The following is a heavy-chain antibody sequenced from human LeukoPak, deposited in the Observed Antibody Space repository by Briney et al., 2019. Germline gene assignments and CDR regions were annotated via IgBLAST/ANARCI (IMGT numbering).Heavy chain of an antibody. D-gene: IGHD3-22*01. CDR2: IYYSGST. CDR3: ARGLRIVVAKGGFDP. J-gene: IGHJ5*02. CDR1: GGSISSSSYY. V-gene: IGHV4-39*01. Sequence: SETLSLTCTVSGGSISSSSYYWGWIRQPPGKGLEWIGSIYYSGSTYYNPSLKSRVTISVDTSKNQFSLKLSSVTAADTAVYYCARGLRIVVAKGGFDPWGQGTLVTVSS.